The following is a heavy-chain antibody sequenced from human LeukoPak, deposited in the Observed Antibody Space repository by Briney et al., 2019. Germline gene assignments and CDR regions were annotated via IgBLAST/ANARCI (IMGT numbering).Heavy chain of an antibody. CDR2: IWYDGSNK. CDR1: GFTFSSYG. D-gene: IGHD3-16*01. V-gene: IGHV3-33*06. J-gene: IGHJ4*02. Sequence: RGSLRLSCAASGFTFSSYGMHWVRQAPGKGLEWVAVIWYDGSNKYYADSVKGRFTISRDNSKNTLYLQMNSPGAEDTAVYYCAKGSMIWGQGTLVTVSS. CDR3: AKGSMI.